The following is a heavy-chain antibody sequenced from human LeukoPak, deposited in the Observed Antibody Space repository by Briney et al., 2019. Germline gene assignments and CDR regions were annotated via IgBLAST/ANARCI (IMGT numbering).Heavy chain of an antibody. J-gene: IGHJ4*02. CDR1: GFTFSSYW. CDR3: AREKFATPFDY. V-gene: IGHV3-7*01. CDR2: IKQDGSEK. Sequence: SGGSLRLSCAASGFTFSSYWMGWVRQAPGKGLEWVANIKQDGSEKYYVDSVKGQFTISRDNAKNSLYLQMNSLRAEDTAVYYCAREKFATPFDYWGQGTLVTVSS.